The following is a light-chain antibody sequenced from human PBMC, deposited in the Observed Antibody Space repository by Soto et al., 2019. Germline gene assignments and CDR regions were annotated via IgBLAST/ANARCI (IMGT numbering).Light chain of an antibody. Sequence: QSVLTQPTSVSGSPGQSITISCTGSSNDIGAYNYVSWYQQHPGKAPRLLIHGVRDRPSGVPSRFSASKSGLTASLTISGLQAEDEADYCCRSFITRRVYVLGTGTNVTVL. J-gene: IGLJ1*01. CDR1: SNDIGAYNY. CDR2: GVR. CDR3: RSFITRRVYV. V-gene: IGLV2-14*01.